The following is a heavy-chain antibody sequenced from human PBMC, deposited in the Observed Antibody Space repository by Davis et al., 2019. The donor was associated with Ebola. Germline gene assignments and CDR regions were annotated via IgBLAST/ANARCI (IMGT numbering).Heavy chain of an antibody. CDR1: GGSFGGYA. V-gene: IGHV1-69*13. J-gene: IGHJ3*02. Sequence: SVKVSCKATGGSFGGYAVNWVRQTPRQGLEWMGGIAPMFGVANYAQKFQGRVTITADESTSTAYMELSSLRSEDTAVYYCAREGYYGSGSYYNGAFDIWGQGTMVTVSS. CDR2: IAPMFGVA. D-gene: IGHD3-10*01. CDR3: AREGYYGSGSYYNGAFDI.